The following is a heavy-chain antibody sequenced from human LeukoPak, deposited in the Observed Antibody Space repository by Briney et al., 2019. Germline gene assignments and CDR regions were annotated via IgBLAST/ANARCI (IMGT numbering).Heavy chain of an antibody. CDR1: GCTFTGYY. Sequence: AAVTVSCKASGCTFTGYYIHGVRQAPGQGVEGMGYINPHNGGTNSPQKFQGRVTMTTDTSISAAYMELSSLISDDTAMYYCVREGNELLSNNFDYWGQGTLVTVSS. V-gene: IGHV1-2*02. CDR2: INPHNGGT. J-gene: IGHJ4*02. CDR3: VREGNELLSNNFDY. D-gene: IGHD2-21*02.